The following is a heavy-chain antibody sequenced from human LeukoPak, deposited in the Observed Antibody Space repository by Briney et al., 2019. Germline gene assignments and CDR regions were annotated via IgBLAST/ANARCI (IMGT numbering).Heavy chain of an antibody. CDR3: ARAVASSKAAARALSY. V-gene: IGHV3-7*01. D-gene: IGHD6-13*01. CDR2: IKHDGSEK. J-gene: IGHJ4*02. CDR1: GFIFTNYF. Sequence: GGSLRLSCAASGFIFTNYFMSWVRQAPGKGLEWVASIKHDGSEKYYVDSVRGRFTISRDNAKNSLYLQMNSLRAEDTAVYYCARAVASSKAAARALSYWGQGTLVTVSS.